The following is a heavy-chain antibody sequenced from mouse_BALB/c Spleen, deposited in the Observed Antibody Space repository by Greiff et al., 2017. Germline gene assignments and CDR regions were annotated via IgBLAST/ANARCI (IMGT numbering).Heavy chain of an antibody. J-gene: IGHJ2*01. V-gene: IGHV5-6-4*01. Sequence: EVKLVESGGGLVKPGGSLKLSCAASGFTFSSYTMSWVRQTPEKRLEWVATISSGGSYTYYPDSVKGRFTISRDNAKNTLYLQMSSLKSEDTAMYYCTKTTATAFDYWGQGTTLTVSS. CDR3: TKTTATAFDY. CDR1: GFTFSSYT. D-gene: IGHD1-2*01. CDR2: ISSGGSYT.